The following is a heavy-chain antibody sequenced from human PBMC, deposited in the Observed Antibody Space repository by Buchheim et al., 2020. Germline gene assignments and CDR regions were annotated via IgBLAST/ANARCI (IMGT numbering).Heavy chain of an antibody. CDR1: GFTFSSYG. CDR2: ISYDGSNK. CDR3: AKENSGWYHNYYYGMDV. V-gene: IGHV3-30*18. J-gene: IGHJ6*02. D-gene: IGHD6-19*01. Sequence: QVQLVESGGGVVQPGRSLRLSCAASGFTFSSYGMHWVRQAPGKGLEWVAVISYDGSNKYYADSVKGRFTISRDNSKNTLYLQMNSLRAEDTAVYYCAKENSGWYHNYYYGMDVWGQGTT.